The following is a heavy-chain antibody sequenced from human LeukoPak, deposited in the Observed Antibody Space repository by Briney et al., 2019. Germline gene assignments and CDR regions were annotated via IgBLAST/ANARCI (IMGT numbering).Heavy chain of an antibody. CDR2: INHSRSN. D-gene: IGHD6-13*01. CDR3: ARVRYSSSWYSY. J-gene: IGHJ4*02. Sequence: SETLSRNCAVYGGSFSGYYWSWIRQPPGKGLEWFGEINHSRSNNYNPSLKSRVTISVDTSKNQFSLKLSSVTAADTAVYYCARVRYSSSWYSYWGQGTLVTVSS. CDR1: GGSFSGYY. V-gene: IGHV4-34*01.